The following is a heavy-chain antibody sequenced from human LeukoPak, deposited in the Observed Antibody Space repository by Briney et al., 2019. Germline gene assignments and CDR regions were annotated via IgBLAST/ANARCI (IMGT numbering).Heavy chain of an antibody. CDR1: GFTFSSYW. J-gene: IGHJ4*02. V-gene: IGHV3-7*01. CDR3: ARTLQLITRLPTPYYYGYYFDY. Sequence: PGGSLRLSCAASGFTFSSYWMSWVRQAPGKGLEWVANIKQDGSEKYYVDSVKGRFTISRDNAKNSLYLQMNSLRAEDTAVYYCARTLQLITRLPTPYYYGYYFDYWGQGTLVTVSS. D-gene: IGHD3-10*01. CDR2: IKQDGSEK.